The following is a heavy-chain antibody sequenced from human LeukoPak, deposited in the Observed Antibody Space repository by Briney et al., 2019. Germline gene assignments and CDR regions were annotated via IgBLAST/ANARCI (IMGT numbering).Heavy chain of an antibody. CDR2: IYTSGST. D-gene: IGHD1-26*01. V-gene: IGHV4-4*07. CDR3: ARDSPREWELPDAFDI. J-gene: IGHJ3*02. CDR1: GGSISSYY. Sequence: SETLSLTCTVSGGSISSYYWSWIRQPAGKGLGWIGRIYTSGSTNYNPSLKSRVTMSVDTSKNQFSLKLSSVTAADTAVYYCARDSPREWELPDAFDIWGQGTMVTVS.